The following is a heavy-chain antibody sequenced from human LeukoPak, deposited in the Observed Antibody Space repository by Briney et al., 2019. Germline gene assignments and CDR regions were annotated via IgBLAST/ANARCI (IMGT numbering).Heavy chain of an antibody. D-gene: IGHD2-2*02. J-gene: IGHJ5*02. CDR2: INHSGSA. Sequence: TSETLSLTCAVYGGSFSGYYWSWIRQPPGKGLEWIGEINHSGSANYNPSLKSRVTISVDTSKNQFSLKLSSVTAADTAVYYCARGTAGYCSSTSCYIRTGGWFDPWGQGTLVTVSS. V-gene: IGHV4-34*01. CDR3: ARGTAGYCSSTSCYIRTGGWFDP. CDR1: GGSFSGYY.